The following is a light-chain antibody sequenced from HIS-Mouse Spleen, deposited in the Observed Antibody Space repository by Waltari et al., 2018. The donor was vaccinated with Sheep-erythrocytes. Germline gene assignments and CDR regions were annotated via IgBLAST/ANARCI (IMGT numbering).Light chain of an antibody. CDR1: RRDVGSYNL. V-gene: IGLV2-23*02. Sequence: QSALTQPASVSGSPGQSITISCTGTRRDVGSYNLVSWYQQHPGKAPKLMIYDVSKRPSGVPDRFSGSKSGNTASLTISGLQAEDEADYYCCSYAGSYNHVFATGTKVTV. J-gene: IGLJ1*01. CDR3: CSYAGSYNHV. CDR2: DVS.